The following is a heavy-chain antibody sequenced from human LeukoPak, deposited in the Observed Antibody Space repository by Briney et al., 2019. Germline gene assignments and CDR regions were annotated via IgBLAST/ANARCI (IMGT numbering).Heavy chain of an antibody. V-gene: IGHV1-46*01. CDR2: INPSGGST. CDR1: GYTFTSYY. CDR3: ARDEALLGFDY. J-gene: IGHJ4*02. Sequence: GASVKVSCKASGYTFTSYYMHWVRQAPGQGLEWMGIINPSGGSTSYAQKFQGRVTMTRDTSTSTVYIELSSLRSEDTAVYYCARDEALLGFDYWGQGTLVTVSS. D-gene: IGHD3-16*01.